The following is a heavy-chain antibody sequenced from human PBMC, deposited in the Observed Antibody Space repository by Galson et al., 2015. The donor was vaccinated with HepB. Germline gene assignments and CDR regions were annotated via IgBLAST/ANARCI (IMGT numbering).Heavy chain of an antibody. Sequence: SVKVSCKASGYTFTGYYLNWVRQAPGQGLEWMGWINPNSGATKFAQKFQGRVSMTRDSSISTAYMELSRLGSDDTAVYYCASNAFEWFGAPHYLYYYYMDVWGKGTTVTVSS. V-gene: IGHV1-2*02. CDR1: GYTFTGYY. J-gene: IGHJ6*03. D-gene: IGHD3-10*01. CDR2: INPNSGAT. CDR3: ASNAFEWFGAPHYLYYYYMDV.